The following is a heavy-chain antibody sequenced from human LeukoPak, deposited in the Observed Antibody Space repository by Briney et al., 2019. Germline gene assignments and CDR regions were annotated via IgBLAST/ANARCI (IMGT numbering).Heavy chain of an antibody. J-gene: IGHJ6*03. CDR3: ARTVSPGYMDV. V-gene: IGHV1-69*06. CDR2: IIPIFGTA. D-gene: IGHD4-17*01. CDR1: GGTFSSYA. Sequence: ASVKVSCKASGGTFSSYAISWVRQAPGQGLGWMGGIIPIFGTANYAQKFQGRVTITADKSTSTAYMELSSLRSEDTAVYYCARTVSPGYMDVWGKGTTVTVSS.